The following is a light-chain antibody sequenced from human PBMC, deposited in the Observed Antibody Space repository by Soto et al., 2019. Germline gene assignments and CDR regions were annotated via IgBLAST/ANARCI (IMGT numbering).Light chain of an antibody. CDR1: QSISSN. V-gene: IGKV3-15*01. Sequence: EIVMTQSPATLSVSPGERATLSCRASQSISSNLAWYQQKPGQAPRLLISGASTRATGIPARFSGSGSGTEFTLTISSLQSEDFAVYHCQQYKNWPYTFGQGTKLEI. J-gene: IGKJ2*01. CDR2: GAS. CDR3: QQYKNWPYT.